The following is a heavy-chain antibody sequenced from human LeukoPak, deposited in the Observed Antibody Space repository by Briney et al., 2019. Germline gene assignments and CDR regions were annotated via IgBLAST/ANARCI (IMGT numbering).Heavy chain of an antibody. CDR1: GYTFTSYD. CDR2: MNPNSGNT. CDR3: ARVGSGSGGYYYYYYMDV. Sequence: ASVKVSCKASGYTFTSYDINWVRQATGQGLEWMGWMNPNSGNTGYAQKFQGRVTITRNTSISTAYMELSSLRSEDTAVYYCARVGSGSGGYYYYYYMDVWGKGTTVTVSS. D-gene: IGHD1-26*01. V-gene: IGHV1-8*03. J-gene: IGHJ6*03.